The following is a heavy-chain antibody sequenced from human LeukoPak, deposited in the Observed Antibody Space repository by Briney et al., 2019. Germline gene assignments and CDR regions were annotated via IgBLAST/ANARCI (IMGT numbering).Heavy chain of an antibody. CDR2: ISAYNGNT. CDR3: ARVAVLRGLNFYYYYMDV. D-gene: IGHD3-9*01. J-gene: IGHJ6*03. V-gene: IGHV1-18*01. Sequence: GASVKVSCKASGYTFTSYGISWVRQAPGQGLEWMGWISAYNGNTNYAQKLQGRVTMTTDTSTSTAYMELRSLRSDDTAVYYCARVAVLRGLNFYYYYMDVWGKGTTVTVSS. CDR1: GYTFTSYG.